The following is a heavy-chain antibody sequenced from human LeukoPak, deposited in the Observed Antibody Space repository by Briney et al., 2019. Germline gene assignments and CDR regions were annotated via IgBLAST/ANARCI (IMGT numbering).Heavy chain of an antibody. CDR2: INSDGRST. J-gene: IGHJ4*02. V-gene: IGHV3-74*01. CDR1: GFTFTNYG. Sequence: GSLRLSCVASGFTFTNYGMMWVRQAPGKGLVWVSYINSDGRSTTYADSVKGRFTISRDNAKNTLYLQMSSLRAEDTAMYYCARNSNGMSNWGQGTLVIVSS. CDR3: ARNSNGMSN. D-gene: IGHD2-8*01.